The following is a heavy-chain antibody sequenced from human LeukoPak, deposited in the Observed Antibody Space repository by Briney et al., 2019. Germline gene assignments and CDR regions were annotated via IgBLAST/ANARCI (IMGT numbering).Heavy chain of an antibody. CDR2: ISSSSSYM. Sequence: PGGSLRLSCAASGFTFSSYSMNWVRQAPGKGLEWVSSISSSSSYMYYADSVKGRFTISRDNAKNSLYLQMNSLRAEDTAVYYCARDKYSSGWGAWGQGTLVTVSS. CDR1: GFTFSSYS. J-gene: IGHJ5*02. V-gene: IGHV3-21*01. D-gene: IGHD6-19*01. CDR3: ARDKYSSGWGA.